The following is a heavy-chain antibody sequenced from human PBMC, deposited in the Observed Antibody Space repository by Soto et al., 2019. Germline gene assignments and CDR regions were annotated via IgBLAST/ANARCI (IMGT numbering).Heavy chain of an antibody. CDR2: INPNSGGT. D-gene: IGHD1-26*01. CDR3: ARETKFSGSYGYYFDY. CDR1: GYTFTGYY. J-gene: IGHJ4*02. V-gene: IGHV1-2*04. Sequence: QVQLVQSGAEVKKPGASVKVSCKASGYTFTGYYMYWVRQAPGQGLEWMGWINPNSGGTNYAQKFQGWVTMTRDTSISTAYMELSRLRSDDTAVYYCARETKFSGSYGYYFDYWGQGTLVTVSS.